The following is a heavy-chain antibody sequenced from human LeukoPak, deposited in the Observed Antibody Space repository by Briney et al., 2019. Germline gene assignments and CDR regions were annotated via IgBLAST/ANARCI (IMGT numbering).Heavy chain of an antibody. CDR3: ARVRAYGAEWLPIDY. CDR2: IYSGGST. CDR1: GFTVSRNY. J-gene: IGHJ4*02. D-gene: IGHD3-3*01. V-gene: IGHV3-53*04. Sequence: GGSLRLSCAASGFTVSRNYMSWVRQAPGKGLEWVSVIYSGGSTYYAVSVKGRFTISRHNSKNTLYLQMNSLRAEDTAVYYCARVRAYGAEWLPIDYWGQGTLVTVSS.